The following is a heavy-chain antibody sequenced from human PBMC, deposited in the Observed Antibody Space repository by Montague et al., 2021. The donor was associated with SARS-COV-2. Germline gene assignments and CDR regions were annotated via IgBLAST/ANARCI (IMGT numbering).Heavy chain of an antibody. CDR1: GASFSGYY. CDR3: ARGAIVVVAAALWLGYYCYYYLDV. J-gene: IGHJ6*03. D-gene: IGHD2-2*01. V-gene: IGHV4-34*01. CDR2: INHSGST. Sequence: SETLSLTCAVYGASFSGYYWSWIRQPPGKGLEWIGEINHSGSTNYNPSLNSGVTISVDTSKNQFSLTLSSVTAADTAAYYCARGAIVVVAAALWLGYYCYYYLDVWGKGTPVTVSS.